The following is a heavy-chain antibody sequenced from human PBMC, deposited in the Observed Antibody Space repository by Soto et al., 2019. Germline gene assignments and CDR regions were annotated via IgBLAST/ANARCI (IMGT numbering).Heavy chain of an antibody. CDR2: IIPIFGTA. CDR3: AISSSGLVGASEYFQH. Sequence: ASVKVTCKASGGTLSSYASSWVRQARGQGREGMGGIIPIFGTANYAQKFQGRVTITADESTSTAYMELSSLRSEDTAVYYCAISSSGLVGASEYFQHWGLGTLVTVSS. D-gene: IGHD1-26*01. J-gene: IGHJ1*01. V-gene: IGHV1-69*13. CDR1: GGTLSSYA.